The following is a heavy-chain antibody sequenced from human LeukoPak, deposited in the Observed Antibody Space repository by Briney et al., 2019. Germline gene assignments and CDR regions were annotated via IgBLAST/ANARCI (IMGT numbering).Heavy chain of an antibody. J-gene: IGHJ4*02. Sequence: ASVKVSCKASGGTFSSYAISWVRQAPGQGLEWMGGFDPEDGETIYAQKFQGRVTMTEDTSTDTAYMELSSLRSEDTAVYYCATVGDSSGYPDYWGQGTLVTVSS. CDR3: ATVGDSSGYPDY. CDR1: GGTFSSYA. D-gene: IGHD3-22*01. V-gene: IGHV1-24*01. CDR2: FDPEDGET.